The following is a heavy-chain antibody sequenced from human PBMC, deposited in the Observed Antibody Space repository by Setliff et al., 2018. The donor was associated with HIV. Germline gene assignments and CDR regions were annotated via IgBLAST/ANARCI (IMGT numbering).Heavy chain of an antibody. CDR3: ASIVYSSGWYSRPMGYGSSGRFDL. J-gene: IGHJ2*01. CDR2: IYTSGST. V-gene: IGHV4-4*09. D-gene: IGHD6-19*01. CDR1: DDPINSFY. Sequence: PSETLSLTCTVSDDPINSFYWSWIRQPPGKGLEWIGYIYTSGSTNYNPSLEGRVTISVDTSKNQFSLKLSSVTAADTAVYYCASIVYSSGWYSRPMGYGSSGRFDLWGRGTLVT.